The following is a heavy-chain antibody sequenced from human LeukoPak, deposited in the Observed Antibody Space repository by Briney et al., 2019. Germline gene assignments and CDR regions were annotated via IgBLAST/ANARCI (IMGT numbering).Heavy chain of an antibody. Sequence: ASVKVSCKASGYSFTMYGISWVRQAPGQGLEWMGWISGFNAYTNYAQKLQGRVTMTTDTSTSTAYMEVRGLRSDDTAVYYCARDHWSHYYGSGRENYFDPWGQGTLVTVSS. D-gene: IGHD3-10*01. CDR1: GYSFTMYG. V-gene: IGHV1-18*01. J-gene: IGHJ5*02. CDR2: ISGFNAYT. CDR3: ARDHWSHYYGSGRENYFDP.